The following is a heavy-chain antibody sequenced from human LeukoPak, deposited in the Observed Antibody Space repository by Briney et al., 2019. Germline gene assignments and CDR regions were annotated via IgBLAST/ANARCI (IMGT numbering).Heavy chain of an antibody. CDR3: AREFTGYGNTDY. CDR2: IRSDGVEK. J-gene: IGHJ4*02. D-gene: IGHD5-12*01. Sequence: PGGSLRLSCTAAGFSLSMYWMSWDRQVPGKGLEWVANIRSDGVEKYYVDSVRGRFTISTDTAKNTLYLQMNSLRADDTAVYYCAREFTGYGNTDYWGQGTLVTASS. V-gene: IGHV3-7*03. CDR1: GFSLSMYW.